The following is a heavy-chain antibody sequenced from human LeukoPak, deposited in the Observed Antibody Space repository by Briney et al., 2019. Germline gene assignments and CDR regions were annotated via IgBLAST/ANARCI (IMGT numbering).Heavy chain of an antibody. CDR2: ISGSGGST. CDR3: AKDQGFMITFGGVIVN. J-gene: IGHJ4*02. V-gene: IGHV3-23*01. Sequence: GGSLRLSCVGTGFSFSSFSMNWVRQAPGKGLEWVSAISGSGGSTYYADSVKGRFTISRDNSKNTLYLQMNSLRAEDTAVYYCAKDQGFMITFGGVIVNWGQGTLVTVSS. D-gene: IGHD3-16*02. CDR1: GFSFSSFS.